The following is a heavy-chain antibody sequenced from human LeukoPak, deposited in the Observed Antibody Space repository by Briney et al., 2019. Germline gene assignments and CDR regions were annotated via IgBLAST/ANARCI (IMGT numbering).Heavy chain of an antibody. CDR2: IYDSGNT. Sequence: SATLSLTCTMSAGSFPNYWSWVRQPPGKGLEWIAYIYDSGNTIYNASLESRVTASIDRSRKQISLQMSFVTAADTAVYYCATVGVVVPTSMNYYYMHIWGKGTTVTVSS. D-gene: IGHD2-21*01. CDR3: ATVGVVVPTSMNYYYMHI. CDR1: AGSFPNY. V-gene: IGHV4-59*01. J-gene: IGHJ6*03.